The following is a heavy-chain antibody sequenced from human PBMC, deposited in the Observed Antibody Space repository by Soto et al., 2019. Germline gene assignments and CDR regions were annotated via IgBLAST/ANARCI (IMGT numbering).Heavy chain of an antibody. CDR2: INPASGST. J-gene: IGHJ4*02. V-gene: IGHV1-46*01. CDR3: ARDLAAGDH. CDR1: GYTFTHYY. Sequence: QVQLVQSGAEVKKPGASVKLSCRTSGYTFTHYYIHWGRQAPGQGLDWLAIINPASGSTNYAQDFQGRVTLTMDTSTTTVYMEVSGLRAEDTAIFYCARDLAAGDHWGQGTLVNVSS. D-gene: IGHD6-13*01.